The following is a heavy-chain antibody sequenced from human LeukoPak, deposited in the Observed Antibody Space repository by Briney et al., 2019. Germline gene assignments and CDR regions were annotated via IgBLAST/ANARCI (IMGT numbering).Heavy chain of an antibody. D-gene: IGHD6-13*01. CDR1: GYTFTSYD. CDR2: MNPNSGNT. CDR3: ARGGVAAASYYYYGMDV. J-gene: IGHJ6*02. V-gene: IGHV1-8*01. Sequence: ASVKVSCKASGYTFTSYDINWVRQATGQGLEWMGWMNPNSGNTGYAQKFQGRVTMTRNTSISTAYMELSSLRSEDTAVYYCARGGVAAASYYYYGMDVWGQGTTVTVSS.